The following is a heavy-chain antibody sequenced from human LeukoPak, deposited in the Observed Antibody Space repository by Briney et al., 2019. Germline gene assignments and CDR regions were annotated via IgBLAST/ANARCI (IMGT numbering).Heavy chain of an antibody. J-gene: IGHJ4*02. CDR3: ARGGGYNLLIDS. V-gene: IGHV4-59*01. Sequence: PSETLTLTCSVSRGSLDSYYLSWIRQPPGKGLEWIGYIYYSGGTNYNPSLKTRVTLSVDTSKNQFSLELNSVTAADTAVDYWARGGGYNLLIDSWGQGTLVTVSS. D-gene: IGHD5-24*01. CDR1: RGSLDSYY. CDR2: IYYSGGT.